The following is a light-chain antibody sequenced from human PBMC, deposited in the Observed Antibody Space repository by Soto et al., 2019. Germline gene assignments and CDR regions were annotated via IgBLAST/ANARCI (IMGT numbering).Light chain of an antibody. J-gene: IGLJ1*01. CDR2: DVS. V-gene: IGLV2-14*01. CDR1: SSDVGGYNY. CDR3: SSYTSSSKV. Sequence: LTQPASVSGSPGQSITISCTGTSSDVGGYNYVSWHQQHPGKAPKLMIYDVSNRPSGVSNRFSGSKSGNTASLTISGLQAEDEDDYYCSSYTSSSKVFGTGTKVTVL.